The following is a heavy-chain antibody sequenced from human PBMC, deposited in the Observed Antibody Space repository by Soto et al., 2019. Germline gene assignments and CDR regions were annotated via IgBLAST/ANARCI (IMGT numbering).Heavy chain of an antibody. CDR3: ARSGTKGGRVGKGYYDYVWGSYRDTPSGYYYGMDV. J-gene: IGHJ6*02. D-gene: IGHD3-16*02. V-gene: IGHV4-59*01. CDR2: IYYSVIT. CDR1: GDSISSYY. Sequence: PSETLSLTCSVSNDSITVAGDSISSYYWSWIRQPPGKGLEWIGYIYYSVITNYNPSLKSRVTISVDTSKNQFSLKLSSVTAADTAVYYCARSGTKGGRVGKGYYDYVWGSYRDTPSGYYYGMDVWGQGTTVTVAS.